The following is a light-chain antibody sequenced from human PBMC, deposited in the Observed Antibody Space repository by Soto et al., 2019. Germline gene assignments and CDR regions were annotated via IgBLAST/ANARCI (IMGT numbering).Light chain of an antibody. Sequence: EILMTQSPATLSVSPGETATLSCRASQSVSTKLAWYQQKPGQAPRLLINGASTRATGVPARFSGWGSGTEFTLTISSLQPDDFATYYCQHYNSYSEAFGQGTKVDIK. V-gene: IGKV3-15*01. J-gene: IGKJ1*01. CDR3: QHYNSYSEA. CDR1: QSVSTK. CDR2: GAS.